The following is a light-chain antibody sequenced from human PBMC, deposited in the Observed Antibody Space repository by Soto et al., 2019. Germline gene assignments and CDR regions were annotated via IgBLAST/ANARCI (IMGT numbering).Light chain of an antibody. CDR3: QQANSFPPWT. CDR1: QDISNL. CDR2: SAY. J-gene: IGKJ1*01. Sequence: DIQMTQSPFFVSASVGETVTITCRASQDISNLLAWYQQKPGKAPKLLIYSAYSLQSGVPSRFSGSGSETDFTLTISSLQPEDFATYYCQQANSFPPWTFGQGTKVEIK. V-gene: IGKV1D-12*01.